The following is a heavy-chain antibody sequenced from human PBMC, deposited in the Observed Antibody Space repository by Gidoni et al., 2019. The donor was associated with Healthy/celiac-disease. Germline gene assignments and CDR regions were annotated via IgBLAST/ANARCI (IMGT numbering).Heavy chain of an antibody. D-gene: IGHD3-22*01. CDR3: ARDGGGDYYDSIEYFQH. Sequence: QVQLQESGPGLVKPSETLSLTCTVSGGSISSNYWSWIRQPPGKGLEWIGYIYYSGSTNYNPSLKSRVTISVDTSKNQFSLKLSSVTAADTAVYYCARDGGGDYYDSIEYFQHWGQGTLVTVSS. CDR1: GGSISSNY. CDR2: IYYSGST. J-gene: IGHJ1*01. V-gene: IGHV4-59*01.